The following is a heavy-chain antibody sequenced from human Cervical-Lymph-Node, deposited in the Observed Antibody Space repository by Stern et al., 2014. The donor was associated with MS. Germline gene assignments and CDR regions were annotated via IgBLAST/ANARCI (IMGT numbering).Heavy chain of an antibody. V-gene: IGHV5-51*03. D-gene: IGHD6-13*01. Sequence: EVQLVQSGTEVKKPGESLKISCKGSGYSFANNWIGWVRQMPGKGLEWMGIIYPGDSDTKYSPSFQGQVTISADKSISTAYLQWSSLKASDSAMYYCARKIPAAQIDYWGQGTLVTVSS. CDR1: GYSFANNW. CDR3: ARKIPAAQIDY. CDR2: IYPGDSDT. J-gene: IGHJ4*02.